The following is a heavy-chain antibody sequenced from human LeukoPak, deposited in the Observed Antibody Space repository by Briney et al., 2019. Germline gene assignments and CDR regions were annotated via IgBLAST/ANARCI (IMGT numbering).Heavy chain of an antibody. Sequence: KTSETLSLTXTVSSGSIGSSSNYWGRIRQAPGKGLEWIGNVYYSGSTFYNPSLKSRVTISVDTSKNQFSLKLRSVTAADTAIYYCARASFNVVFGNWFDPWGQGTLVTVSS. CDR3: ARASFNVVFGNWFDP. CDR1: SGSIGSSSNY. V-gene: IGHV4-39*01. D-gene: IGHD2-8*01. J-gene: IGHJ5*02. CDR2: VYYSGST.